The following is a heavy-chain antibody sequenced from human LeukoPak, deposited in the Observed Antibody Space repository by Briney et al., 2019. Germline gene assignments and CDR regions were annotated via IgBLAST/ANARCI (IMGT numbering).Heavy chain of an antibody. CDR1: GFTFSSYA. D-gene: IGHD6-19*01. V-gene: IGHV3-23*01. CDR3: ARRIPVAEFGY. CDR2: ISGSGGST. J-gene: IGHJ4*02. Sequence: GGSLRLSCAASGFTFSSYAMSWVRQAPGKGLEWVSGISGSGGSTYYADSVKGRFTISRDNSKNTLYLQMNRLRAEDAAVYYCARRIPVAEFGYWGQGTLVTVSS.